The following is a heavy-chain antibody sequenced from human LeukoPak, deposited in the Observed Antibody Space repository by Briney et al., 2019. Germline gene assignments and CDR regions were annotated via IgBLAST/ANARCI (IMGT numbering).Heavy chain of an antibody. J-gene: IGHJ4*01. CDR3: ARDFLSDENQLRLAAPCDY. D-gene: IGHD3-3*01. CDR2: ISSSSTYK. V-gene: IGHV3-21*01. Sequence: GESLRLSCEASGFTFSNYRMNWVRQAPGKGLEWVSSISSSSTYKYYADSVTGRFTISRDNAKNSLYLQMEGLRAGDTAVYYCARDFLSDENQLRLAAPCDYWGQEPWSPSLQ. CDR1: GFTFSNYR.